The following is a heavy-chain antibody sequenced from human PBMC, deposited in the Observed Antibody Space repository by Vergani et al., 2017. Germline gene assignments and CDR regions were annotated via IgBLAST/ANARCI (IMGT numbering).Heavy chain of an antibody. V-gene: IGHV3-23*04. CDR2: ISGSGGST. J-gene: IGHJ6*02. D-gene: IGHD2-15*01. CDR3: ARDLGTKGVVVVAATAPGNYYYGMDV. Sequence: EVQLVESGGGLVKPGGSLRLSCAASGFTFSSYAMSWVRQAPGKGLEWVSAISGSGGSTYYADSVKGRFTISRDNSKNTLYLQMNSLRAEDTAVDYCARDLGTKGVVVVAATAPGNYYYGMDVWGQGTTVTVSS. CDR1: GFTFSSYA.